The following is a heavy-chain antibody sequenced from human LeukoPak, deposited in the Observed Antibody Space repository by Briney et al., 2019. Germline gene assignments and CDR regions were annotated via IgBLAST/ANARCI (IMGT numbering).Heavy chain of an antibody. Sequence: GGSLRLSCAASGFTFSSYAMHWVRQAPGKGLEWVAVISYDGSNKYYADSVKGRFTISRDNSKNTLSLQMNSLRAEDTAVYYCARSRLTRSPFDYWGQGTLVTVSS. CDR1: GFTFSSYA. V-gene: IGHV3-30-3*01. D-gene: IGHD2-2*01. CDR2: ISYDGSNK. J-gene: IGHJ4*02. CDR3: ARSRLTRSPFDY.